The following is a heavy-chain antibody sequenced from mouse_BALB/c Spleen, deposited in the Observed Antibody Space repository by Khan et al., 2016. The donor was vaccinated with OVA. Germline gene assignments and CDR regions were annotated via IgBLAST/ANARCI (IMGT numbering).Heavy chain of an antibody. CDR1: GFSLTSYG. CDR2: IWGDGST. V-gene: IGHV2-3*01. CDR3: ANFTPDYYSMDY. J-gene: IGHJ4*01. D-gene: IGHD1-1*01. Sequence: QVQLKESGPGLVAPSQSLAITCTVSGFSLTSYGVNWVRQPPGKGLEWLGVIWGDGSTNYHSTLIFRLIISKDNSKSQVFLKLNSLQTDDTATYFCANFTPDYYSMDYWGQGTSVTVSS.